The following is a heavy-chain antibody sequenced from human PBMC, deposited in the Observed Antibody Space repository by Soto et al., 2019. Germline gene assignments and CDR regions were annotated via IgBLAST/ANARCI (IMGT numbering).Heavy chain of an antibody. D-gene: IGHD2-21*01. CDR1: GFTFRNYN. V-gene: IGHV3-21*06. J-gene: IGHJ4*02. CDR2: IRTGGAYM. CDR3: ARDIASPGGDYFDS. Sequence: EVQLVESGGGMVKAGGSLRLFCTASGFTFRNYNMNWVRQAPGKGLEWVSSIRTGGAYMFYADSVKGRFTISRDNAQNSLFLQIDSPRAEDTAVYYCARDIASPGGDYFDSWGQGTLGTVSS.